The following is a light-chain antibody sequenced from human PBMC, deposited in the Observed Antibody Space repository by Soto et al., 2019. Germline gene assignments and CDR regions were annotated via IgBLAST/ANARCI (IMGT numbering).Light chain of an antibody. CDR2: DAS. J-gene: IGKJ2*01. Sequence: EIVLTQSPATLSLSPGERATLSCRASKSVSSYLAWYQQKPGQAPRLLIYDASNRATGIPARFSGSGSGTDFTLTISSLEPEDFAVYYCQQRSNWPYTFGQVTKLEIK. CDR3: QQRSNWPYT. CDR1: KSVSSY. V-gene: IGKV3-11*01.